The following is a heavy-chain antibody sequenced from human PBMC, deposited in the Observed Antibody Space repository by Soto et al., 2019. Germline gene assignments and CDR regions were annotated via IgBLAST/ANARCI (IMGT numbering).Heavy chain of an antibody. CDR2: IYWDDDK. D-gene: IGHD6-13*01. Sequence: QITLKESGPTLVKPTQTLTLTCTFSGFSLSTTAVGVGWIRQPPGKALEWLALIYWDDDKRYSPSLKSRLTITKDTSKNQVVLTMTNMDPADTATYLCAHRIPAAGTGWYFDLWGRGTLVTVSS. V-gene: IGHV2-5*02. CDR3: AHRIPAAGTGWYFDL. CDR1: GFSLSTTAVG. J-gene: IGHJ2*01.